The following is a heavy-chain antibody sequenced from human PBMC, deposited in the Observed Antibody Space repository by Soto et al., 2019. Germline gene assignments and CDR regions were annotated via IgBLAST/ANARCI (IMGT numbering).Heavy chain of an antibody. D-gene: IGHD3-10*01. J-gene: IGHJ4*02. V-gene: IGHV4-34*01. Sequence: SETLSLTCAVYGGSFNGYYWSWIRQPPGKGLEWIGEINHSGSANYNPTFKSRVSISVDTSKNQLSLQLSSVTAADTAVYYCAKGPQGGYYDSGSFYFSVYWGQGTLVTVSS. CDR3: AKGPQGGYYDSGSFYFSVY. CDR1: GGSFNGYY. CDR2: INHSGSA.